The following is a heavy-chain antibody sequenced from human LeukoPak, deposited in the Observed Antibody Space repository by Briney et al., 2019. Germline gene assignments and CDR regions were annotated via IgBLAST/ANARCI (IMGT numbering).Heavy chain of an antibody. Sequence: SQTLSLTCTVSGGSISSGGYYWSWLRQHPGKGLEWIGYIYYSGSTYYNPSLKSRVTISVDTSKNQFSLKLSSVTAADTAVYYCARQPLADYGEDYWGQGTLVTVSS. CDR1: GGSISSGGYY. J-gene: IGHJ4*02. CDR2: IYYSGST. D-gene: IGHD4-17*01. V-gene: IGHV4-31*03. CDR3: ARQPLADYGEDY.